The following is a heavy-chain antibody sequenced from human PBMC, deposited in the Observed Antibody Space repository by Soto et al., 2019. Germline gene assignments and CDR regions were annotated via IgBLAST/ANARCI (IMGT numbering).Heavy chain of an antibody. Sequence: QVQLVESGGGVVQPGRSLRLSCAASGFTFSSYGMHWVRQAPVKGLEGGAVIWDDGSNKYYADSVKGRFTISRDNSKNTLYLQMNSLRAEDTAVYYCARDPGPIRGYSGYAHGGDYWGQVTLVTVSS. V-gene: IGHV3-33*01. J-gene: IGHJ4*02. D-gene: IGHD5-12*01. CDR3: ARDPGPIRGYSGYAHGGDY. CDR1: GFTFSSYG. CDR2: IWDDGSNK.